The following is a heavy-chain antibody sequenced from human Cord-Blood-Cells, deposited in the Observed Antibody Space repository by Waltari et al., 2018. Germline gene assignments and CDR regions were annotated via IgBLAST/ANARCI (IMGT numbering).Heavy chain of an antibody. D-gene: IGHD3-3*01. CDR3: ASRGGLRFLEWLPTPVYDH. J-gene: IGHJ4*02. CDR2: INQGGSP. V-gene: IGHV4-34*01. Sequence: VQLQQWGAGLLKPSETLSLTCAVYGGSFSGYYWSWVRQHPGKGLEWIGEINQGGSPNNNPSLKRRVTISVDTSKNQFSLKLSSVTAADTAVYYCASRGGLRFLEWLPTPVYDHRGQGTLVTVSS. CDR1: GGSFSGYY.